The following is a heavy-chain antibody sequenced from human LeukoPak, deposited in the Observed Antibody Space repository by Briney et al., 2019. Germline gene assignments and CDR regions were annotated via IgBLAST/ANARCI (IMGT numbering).Heavy chain of an antibody. V-gene: IGHV5-51*01. CDR1: GYSFTSYW. Sequence: GESLKISCKGSGYSFTSYWIGWVRQMPGKGLEWMGIIYPGDSDTRYSPSFQGQVTISADKSISTAYLQWSSLKASDTAMYYCARKRGLDDYPNWFDPWGQGTLVTVSS. J-gene: IGHJ5*02. D-gene: IGHD4-11*01. CDR3: ARKRGLDDYPNWFDP. CDR2: IYPGDSDT.